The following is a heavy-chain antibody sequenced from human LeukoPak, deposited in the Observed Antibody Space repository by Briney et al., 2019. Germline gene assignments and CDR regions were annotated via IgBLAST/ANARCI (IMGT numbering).Heavy chain of an antibody. CDR3: ARGGTPGIAAAGTGY. V-gene: IGHV4-38-2*02. J-gene: IGHJ4*02. CDR2: IYHSGST. D-gene: IGHD6-13*01. Sequence: SETLSLTCTVSGYSISSGYYWGWIRQPPGKGLEWIGSIYHSGSTYYNPSLKSRVTISVDTSKNQFSLKLSSVTAADTAVYYCARGGTPGIAAAGTGYWGQGTLVTVSS. CDR1: GYSISSGYY.